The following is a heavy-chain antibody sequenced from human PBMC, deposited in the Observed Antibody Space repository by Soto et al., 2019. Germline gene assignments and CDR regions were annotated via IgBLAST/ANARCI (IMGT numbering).Heavy chain of an antibody. Sequence: SETLSLTCTVSGGSISSGGYYWSWIRQHPGKGLEWIGYIYYSGSTYYNPSLKSRVTISVDTSKNQFSLKLSSVTAADTAVYYCASHCSNNCQYHFDPWGQGTLVTVSS. J-gene: IGHJ5*02. D-gene: IGHD2-2*01. CDR1: GGSISSGGYY. CDR3: ASHCSNNCQYHFDP. CDR2: IYYSGST. V-gene: IGHV4-31*03.